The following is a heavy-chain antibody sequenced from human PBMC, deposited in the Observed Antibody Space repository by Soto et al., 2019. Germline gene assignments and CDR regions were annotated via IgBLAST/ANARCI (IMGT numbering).Heavy chain of an antibody. CDR3: ARALSGYDSSGG. CDR2: ISRSSSTI. V-gene: IGHV3-48*02. Sequence: GGALRLPCGGSGVTLSRYSNNLGRQAPGKGLEWVSYISRSSSTIYYADSVKGRFTISRDNAKNSLYLQMNSLRDEDTAVYYCARALSGYDSSGGWGQGTLVTVSS. J-gene: IGHJ4*02. D-gene: IGHD3-22*01. CDR1: GVTLSRYS.